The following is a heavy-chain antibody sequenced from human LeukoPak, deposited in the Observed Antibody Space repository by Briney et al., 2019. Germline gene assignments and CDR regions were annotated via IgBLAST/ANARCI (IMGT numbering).Heavy chain of an antibody. D-gene: IGHD6-19*01. J-gene: IGHJ4*02. Sequence: GGSLRLSRVASGYSFSSYAMSWVRQAPGKGLEWVSDISGRGGSAVLTDSVKGRFSISRENPKNTLYLQMNSLRAEDTAAYYCAKMSISGWFRGAGNYLDFWGEGTLVTASS. CDR1: GYSFSSYA. CDR2: ISGRGGSA. V-gene: IGHV3-23*01. CDR3: AKMSISGWFRGAGNYLDF.